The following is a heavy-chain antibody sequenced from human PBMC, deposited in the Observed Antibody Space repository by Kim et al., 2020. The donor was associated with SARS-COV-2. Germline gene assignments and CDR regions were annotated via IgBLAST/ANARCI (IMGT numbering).Heavy chain of an antibody. D-gene: IGHD3-10*01. CDR3: ARDREYGSGSYYNDY. V-gene: IGHV1-46*01. J-gene: IGHJ4*02. Sequence: QKFQGEVTMTRDTSTSTVYMELSSLRSEDTAVYYCARDREYGSGSYYNDYWGQGTLVTVSS.